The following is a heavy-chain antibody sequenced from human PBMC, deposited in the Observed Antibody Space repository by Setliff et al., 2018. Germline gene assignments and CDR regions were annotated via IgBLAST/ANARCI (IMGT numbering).Heavy chain of an antibody. Sequence: SETLSLTCTVSGGSVSPYFWSWIRQPPGKGLEWIGYIYHNGNTNFNPSLKSRVTMSVDTSKNQFALNLTSVTAADPAVYYCARDRTAHSYGLDVWGRGTTVTVSS. D-gene: IGHD3-10*01. CDR3: ARDRTAHSYGLDV. V-gene: IGHV4-59*02. CDR2: IYHNGNT. CDR1: GGSVSPYF. J-gene: IGHJ6*02.